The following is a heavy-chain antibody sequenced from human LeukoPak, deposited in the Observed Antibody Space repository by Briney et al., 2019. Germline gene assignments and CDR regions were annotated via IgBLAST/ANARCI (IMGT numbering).Heavy chain of an antibody. D-gene: IGHD4-17*01. CDR2: INDNGRNT. CDR3: ARDPSYGALDF. J-gene: IGHJ4*02. CDR1: GFTFSAYA. Sequence: GGSLRLSCSASGFTFSAYAMHWVRQAPGKGLEYVSTINDNGRNTYYVDSVKGRFTISRDSAKNSLYLQMNSLRAEDTAVYYCARDPSYGALDFWGQGTQVTVSS. V-gene: IGHV3-64*04.